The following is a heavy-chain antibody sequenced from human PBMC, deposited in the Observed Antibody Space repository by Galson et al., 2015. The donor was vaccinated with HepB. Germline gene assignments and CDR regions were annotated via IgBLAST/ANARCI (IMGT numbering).Heavy chain of an antibody. Sequence: SLRLSCAASGFTFSDYYMSWIRQAPGKGLEWVSYISSSSSYTNYADSVKGRFTISRDNAKNSLYLQMNSLRAEDTAVYYCARSRGYSGYDSPFDYWGQGTLVTVSS. CDR3: ARSRGYSGYDSPFDY. CDR2: ISSSSSYT. CDR1: GFTFSDYY. D-gene: IGHD5-12*01. J-gene: IGHJ4*02. V-gene: IGHV3-11*06.